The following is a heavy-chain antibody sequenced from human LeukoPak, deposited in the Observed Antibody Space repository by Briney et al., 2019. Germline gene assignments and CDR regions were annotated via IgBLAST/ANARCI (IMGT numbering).Heavy chain of an antibody. J-gene: IGHJ5*02. CDR1: GFALTGNY. CDR2: ISSGSYSH. V-gene: IGHV3-11*01. Sequence: GGSLRLSCVVSGFALTGNYMSWIRQAPGKEPEWVAYISSGSYSHYYADSVRGRFTISRDNSKNSLYLEMSDLRVEDTDLYYCARGKRTFDPWGQGTLVTVTS. CDR3: ARGKRTFDP.